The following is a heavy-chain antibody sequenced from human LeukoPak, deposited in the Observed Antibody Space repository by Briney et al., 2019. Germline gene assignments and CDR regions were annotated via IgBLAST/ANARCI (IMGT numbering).Heavy chain of an antibody. D-gene: IGHD3-3*01. Sequence: GESLRLSCAASGFTSSDAGMSWGRQAPGKGLEWVGRFKSKSDGGTIDYAAPVKGRFTLSRDDSKNTLYLQMNSLKSEDTAVYYCTTDEWSWGQGTLVTVSS. J-gene: IGHJ4*02. CDR1: GFTSSDAG. V-gene: IGHV3-15*01. CDR2: FKSKSDGGTI. CDR3: TTDEWS.